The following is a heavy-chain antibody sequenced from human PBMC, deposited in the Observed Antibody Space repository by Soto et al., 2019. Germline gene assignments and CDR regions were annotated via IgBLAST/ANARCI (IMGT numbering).Heavy chain of an antibody. CDR2: MYYSGRT. J-gene: IGHJ6*03. CDR3: ARGPYYDLIWNYYYMDV. V-gene: IGHV4-59*08. D-gene: IGHD3-16*01. Sequence: QVQLQESGPGLVKPSETLSLSCSVSGGSISGHYWCWVRQTPGKGLEWIGYMYYSGRTKYNPSLKSRGTVSVDTSKNHFSLRLTSVTAADTAVYYCARGPYYDLIWNYYYMDVWGKGTTVTVSS. CDR1: GGSISGHY.